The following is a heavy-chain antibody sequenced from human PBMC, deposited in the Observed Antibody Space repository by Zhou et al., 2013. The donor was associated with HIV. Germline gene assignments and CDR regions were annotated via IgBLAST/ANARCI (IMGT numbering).Heavy chain of an antibody. CDR1: GGTFSSYA. CDR2: IIPILGTA. D-gene: IGHD2-21*01. J-gene: IGHJ6*03. V-gene: IGHV1-69*11. CDR3: ARDSGVVIAYPYYYYYMDV. Sequence: QVQLVQSGAEVKKPGSSVKVSCKASGGTFSSYAISWVRQAPGQGLEWMGRIIPILGTANYAQKFQGRVTITTDESTSTAYMELSSLRSEDTAVYYCARDSGVVIAYPYYYYYMDVWGKGTTVTVSS.